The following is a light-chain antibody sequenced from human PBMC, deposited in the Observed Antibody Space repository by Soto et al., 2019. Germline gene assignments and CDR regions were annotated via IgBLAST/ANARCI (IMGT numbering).Light chain of an antibody. CDR3: QQYYRTPWT. V-gene: IGKV4-1*01. J-gene: IGKJ1*01. CDR2: WAS. Sequence: DIVMTQSPDSLAVSLGERATINCKSSQSVLYSSNNKNYLAWYQQKPGQPPKLLIYWASTRESGVPDRFSGSGSGTDFTLTISSLQAEDVAGYYCQQYYRTPWTFGQGTKVEIK. CDR1: QSVLYSSNNKNY.